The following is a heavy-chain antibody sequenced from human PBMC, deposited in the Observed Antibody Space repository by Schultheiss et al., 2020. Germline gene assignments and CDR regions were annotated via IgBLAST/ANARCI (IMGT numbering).Heavy chain of an antibody. D-gene: IGHD5-18*01. V-gene: IGHV3-48*04. CDR3: ARDYSYGPKTFDY. CDR1: GFTFSSYS. J-gene: IGHJ4*02. CDR2: ISSSSSTI. Sequence: GGSLRLSCAASGFTFSSYSMNWVRQAPGKGLEWVSYISSSSSTIYYADSVKGRFTISRDNAKNSLYLQMNSLRAEDTAVYYCARDYSYGPKTFDYWGQGTLVTVS.